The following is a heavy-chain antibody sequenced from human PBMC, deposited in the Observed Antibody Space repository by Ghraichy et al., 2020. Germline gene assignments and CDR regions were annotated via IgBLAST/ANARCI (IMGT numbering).Heavy chain of an antibody. CDR3: TRVLRDGYNCGSLGY. CDR2: IRSKAHGGTT. J-gene: IGHJ4*02. Sequence: GGPLRLSCTASGFTFGDYAMCWFRQAPGKGLEWVGFIRSKAHGGTTEYAAPVKGRFTISRDESNSIAYLQMNSLKTEDTAVYYCTRVLRDGYNCGSLGYWGQGTLVTVSS. CDR1: GFTFGDYA. V-gene: IGHV3-49*03. D-gene: IGHD5-24*01.